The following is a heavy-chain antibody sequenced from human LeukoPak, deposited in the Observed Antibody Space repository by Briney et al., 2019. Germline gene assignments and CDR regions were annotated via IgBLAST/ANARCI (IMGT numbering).Heavy chain of an antibody. V-gene: IGHV4-39*07. Sequence: SETLSLTCTVTGGSISSSSYYWGWIRQPPGKGLEWIGSIYYSGSTYYNPSLKSRVTISVDTSKNQFSLKLSSVTAADTAVYYCARNTPRGAFEIWGQGTMVTVSS. J-gene: IGHJ3*02. CDR3: ARNTPRGAFEI. CDR2: IYYSGST. CDR1: GGSISSSSYY. D-gene: IGHD2/OR15-2a*01.